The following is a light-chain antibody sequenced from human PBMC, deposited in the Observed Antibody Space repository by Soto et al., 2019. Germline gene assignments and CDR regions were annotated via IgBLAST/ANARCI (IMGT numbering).Light chain of an antibody. Sequence: SYELTQPPSVPVAPGQTARITCGGNNIGGKSVHWYQQKPGQAPELVVYDDNDRPSGIPERFSGSNSGNTATLTISRVEAGDEADYYCQVWDSSGDHVVFGGGTKVTVL. CDR1: NIGGKS. V-gene: IGLV3-21*02. CDR3: QVWDSSGDHVV. CDR2: DDN. J-gene: IGLJ2*01.